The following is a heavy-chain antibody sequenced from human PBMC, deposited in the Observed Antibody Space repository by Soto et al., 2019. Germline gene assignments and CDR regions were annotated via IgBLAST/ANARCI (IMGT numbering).Heavy chain of an antibody. CDR2: IYYTGST. CDR3: VRRTDYGDQSCYMDV. J-gene: IGHJ6*03. Sequence: SETLSVTCTVSEGSISGYYCSWVLQPPGKGLEYIGYIYYTGSTSYSPFLKSRVTMSVDTSKNQLSLRLSSVTAEDTAVYFCVRRTDYGDQSCYMDVWGKGTPVTASS. D-gene: IGHD4-17*01. CDR1: EGSISGYY. V-gene: IGHV4-59*08.